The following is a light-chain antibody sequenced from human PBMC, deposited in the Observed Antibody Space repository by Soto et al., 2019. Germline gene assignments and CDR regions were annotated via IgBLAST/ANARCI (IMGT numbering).Light chain of an antibody. V-gene: IGKV1-5*03. CDR1: QSISSW. CDR2: KAS. CDR3: QQYNSYWT. Sequence: DIQMTQSPSTLSASVGGRVTITCRASQSISSWLAWYRQKPGKAPKLLIYKASSLESGVPSRFSGSGSGTEFTLTISSLQPDDFATYYCQQYNSYWTFGQGTKVEIK. J-gene: IGKJ1*01.